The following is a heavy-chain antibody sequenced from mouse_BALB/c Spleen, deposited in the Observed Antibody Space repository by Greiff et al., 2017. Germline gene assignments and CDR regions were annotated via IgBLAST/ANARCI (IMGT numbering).Heavy chain of an antibody. CDR1: GFAFSSYD. D-gene: IGHD1-1*01. V-gene: IGHV5-12-1*01. J-gene: IGHJ3*01. Sequence: EVQVVESGGGLVKPGGSLKLSCAASGFAFSSYDMSWVRQTPEKRLEWVAYISSGGGSTYYPDSVKGRFTISRDNARNILYLQMSSLRSEDTAMYYCARRDYYGSRYWGQGTLVTVSA. CDR3: ARRDYYGSRY. CDR2: ISSGGGST.